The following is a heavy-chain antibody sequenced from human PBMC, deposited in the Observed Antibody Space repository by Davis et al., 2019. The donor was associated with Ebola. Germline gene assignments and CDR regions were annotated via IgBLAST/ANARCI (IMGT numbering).Heavy chain of an antibody. J-gene: IGHJ6*02. CDR2: IYYSGST. Sequence: MPSETLSLTCAVYGGSFSSYYWGWIRQPPGKGLEWIGSIYYSGSTYYNPSLKSRVTISVDTSKNQFSLKLSSVTAADTAVYYCARHNGIVVVPAAIRYYYGMDVWGQGTTVTVSS. V-gene: IGHV4-39*01. D-gene: IGHD2-2*01. CDR3: ARHNGIVVVPAAIRYYYGMDV. CDR1: GGSFSSYY.